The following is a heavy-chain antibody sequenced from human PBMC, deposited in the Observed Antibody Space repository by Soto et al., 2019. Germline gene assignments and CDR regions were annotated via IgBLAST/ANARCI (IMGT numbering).Heavy chain of an antibody. CDR3: ARDGSSSSSPYYYMDV. D-gene: IGHD6-6*01. CDR1: GFTVSSNY. J-gene: IGHJ6*03. Sequence: GGSLRLSCAASGFTVSSNYMSWVRQAPGKGLEWVSVIYSGGSTYYADSVKGRFTISRHNSKNTLYLQMNSLRAEDTAVYYCARDGSSSSSPYYYMDVWGKGTTVTVSS. V-gene: IGHV3-53*04. CDR2: IYSGGST.